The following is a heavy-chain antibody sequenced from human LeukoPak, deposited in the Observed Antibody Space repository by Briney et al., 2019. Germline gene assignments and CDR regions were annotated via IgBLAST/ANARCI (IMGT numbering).Heavy chain of an antibody. V-gene: IGHV3-21*04. CDR2: ISSSSSYI. CDR3: ASDGRSDSSGYAFDI. CDR1: GFTFSSYS. D-gene: IGHD3-22*01. Sequence: PGGSLRLSCAASGFTFSSYSMNWVRQAPGKGLEWVSSISSSSSYIYYADSVKGRFTISRDNAKNSLYLQMSSLRAEDTAFYYCASDGRSDSSGYAFDIWGQGTMVTVSS. J-gene: IGHJ3*02.